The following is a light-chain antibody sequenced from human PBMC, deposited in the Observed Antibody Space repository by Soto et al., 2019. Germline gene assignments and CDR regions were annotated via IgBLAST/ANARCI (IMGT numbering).Light chain of an antibody. J-gene: IGLJ1*01. CDR2: DVS. CDR1: SSDIGNYNY. CDR3: SSYTSTSTYG. Sequence: QSVLTQPDSVSGSPGQSVAISCTAASSDIGNYNYVSWYQQRPGKVHKLIIHDVSDRPSGVSDRFSGSKSGNTASLTISGLQAEDEADYYCSSYTSTSTYGFGTGTKVTVL. V-gene: IGLV2-14*03.